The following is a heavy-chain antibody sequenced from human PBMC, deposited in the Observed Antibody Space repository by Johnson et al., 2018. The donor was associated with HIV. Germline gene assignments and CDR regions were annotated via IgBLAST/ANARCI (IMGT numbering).Heavy chain of an antibody. CDR2: ISYDGSNK. V-gene: IGHV3-30*03. CDR1: GFTLSYYG. Sequence: QVQLVESGGGVVQPGRSLRLSCAASGFTLSYYGVHWVRQAPGKGLEWVAVISYDGSNKYDADSVKGRFTISRDNSKTTLYLQMNSLRAEDTAVYCCARGREGGNYQGGAFDIWGQGTMVTVSS. J-gene: IGHJ3*02. D-gene: IGHD1-26*01. CDR3: ARGREGGNYQGGAFDI.